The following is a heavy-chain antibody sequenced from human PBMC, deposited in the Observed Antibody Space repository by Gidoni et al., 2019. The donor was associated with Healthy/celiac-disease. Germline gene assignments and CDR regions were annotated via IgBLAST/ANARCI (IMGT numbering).Heavy chain of an antibody. CDR1: GGSISSSSYY. J-gene: IGHJ4*02. Sequence: QLQLQESGPGLVKPSETLSLTCTVSGGSISSSSYYWGWIRQPPGKGLEWIGSIYYSGSTYYNPSLKSRVTISVDTSKNQFSLKLSSVTAADTAVYYCAMVKGLLWFGELSFFDYWGQGTLVTVSS. D-gene: IGHD3-10*01. V-gene: IGHV4-39*01. CDR2: IYYSGST. CDR3: AMVKGLLWFGELSFFDY.